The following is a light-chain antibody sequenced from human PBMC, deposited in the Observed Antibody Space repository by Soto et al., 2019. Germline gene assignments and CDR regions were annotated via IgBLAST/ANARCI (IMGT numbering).Light chain of an antibody. Sequence: QSALTQPASVSGSPGQSITISCTGASSDVGSYTSVSRYQHHPGKAPKLIIYDVRNRPSGLSDRFSGSKSGNTASLTISGLQAEDEADYYCSSYTTSSTVFGGGTKLTVL. CDR1: SSDVGSYTS. CDR2: DVR. V-gene: IGLV2-14*03. J-gene: IGLJ2*01. CDR3: SSYTTSSTV.